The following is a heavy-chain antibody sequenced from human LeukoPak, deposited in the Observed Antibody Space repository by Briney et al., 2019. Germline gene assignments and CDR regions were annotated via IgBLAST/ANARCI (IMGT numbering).Heavy chain of an antibody. V-gene: IGHV3-23*01. CDR1: GFTFSSYA. CDR2: ISGSGGST. CDR3: ARVGTGYGAFDY. D-gene: IGHD5-12*01. Sequence: PGGSLRLSCAASGFTFSSYAMSWVRQAPGMGLEWVSAISGSGGSTYYADSVKGRFTISRDNSKNTLYLQMNSLRAEDTAVYYCARVGTGYGAFDYWGQGTLVTVSS. J-gene: IGHJ4*02.